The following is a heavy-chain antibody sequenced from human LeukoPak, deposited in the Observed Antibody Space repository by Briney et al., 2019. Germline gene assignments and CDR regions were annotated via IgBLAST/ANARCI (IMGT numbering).Heavy chain of an antibody. Sequence: SVKVSCKASGGTFSSYAISWVRQAPGQGLEWMGRIIPILGIANYAQKFQGRVTITADKSTSTAYMELSSLRSEDTAVYYCARLTTLMDPFDYWGQGTLVTVSS. CDR1: GGTFSSYA. V-gene: IGHV1-69*04. CDR2: IIPILGIA. D-gene: IGHD1-1*01. CDR3: ARLTTLMDPFDY. J-gene: IGHJ4*02.